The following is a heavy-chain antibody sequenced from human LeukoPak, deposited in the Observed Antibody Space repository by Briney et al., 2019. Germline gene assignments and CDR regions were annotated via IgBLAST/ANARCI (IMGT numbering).Heavy chain of an antibody. CDR3: ARGGYDLDY. CDR1: GYSFTDYY. CDR2: INPFSGGT. J-gene: IGHJ4*02. Sequence: ASVKVSCKASGYSFTDYYIHWVRQAPGQGLEWMGWINPFSGGTKYAQKFQGWVTMTRDTSISTAYMELSRLTSDDTAVYYCARGGYDLDYWGQGTLATVSS. V-gene: IGHV1-2*04. D-gene: IGHD3-22*01.